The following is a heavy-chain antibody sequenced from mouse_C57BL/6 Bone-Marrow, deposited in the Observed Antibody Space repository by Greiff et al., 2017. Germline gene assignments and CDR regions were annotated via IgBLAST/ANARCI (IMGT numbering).Heavy chain of an antibody. CDR2: IHPSDSDT. D-gene: IGHD2-1*01. V-gene: IGHV1-74*01. Sequence: QVQLQQPGAELVKPGASVKVSCKASGYTFTSYWMHWVKQRPGQGLEWIGRIHPSDSDTNYNQKFKGKATLTVDTSSSTAYMQLSSLTSEDSAVYYCASPYGNYPLYYAMDYWGQGTSVTVSS. CDR3: ASPYGNYPLYYAMDY. J-gene: IGHJ4*01. CDR1: GYTFTSYW.